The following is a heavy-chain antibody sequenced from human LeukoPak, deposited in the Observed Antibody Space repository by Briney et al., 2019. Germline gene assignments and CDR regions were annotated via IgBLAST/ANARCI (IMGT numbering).Heavy chain of an antibody. Sequence: GGSLRLSCAASGFTFSSYWMSWVRQAPGKGLEWVANIKQDGSEKHYVDSVKGRFTISRDNAKNSVYLQMNSLRVEDTAVYYCAREGYGENGKAFDIWGQGTMVTVSS. V-gene: IGHV3-7*01. CDR1: GFTFSSYW. CDR3: AREGYGENGKAFDI. D-gene: IGHD4-17*01. CDR2: IKQDGSEK. J-gene: IGHJ3*02.